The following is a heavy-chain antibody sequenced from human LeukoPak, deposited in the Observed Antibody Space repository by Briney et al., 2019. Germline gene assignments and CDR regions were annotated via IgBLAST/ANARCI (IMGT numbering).Heavy chain of an antibody. J-gene: IGHJ3*02. CDR2: ISSSSSYI. CDR3: AIVHSSALFSDAFDI. Sequence: GGSLRLSCAASGFTFSSYSMNWVRQAPGKGLEWVSSISSSSSYIYYADSVKGRFTISRDNAKNSLYLQMNSLRAEDTAVYYCAIVHSSALFSDAFDIWGQGTMVTVSS. D-gene: IGHD3-22*01. V-gene: IGHV3-21*01. CDR1: GFTFSSYS.